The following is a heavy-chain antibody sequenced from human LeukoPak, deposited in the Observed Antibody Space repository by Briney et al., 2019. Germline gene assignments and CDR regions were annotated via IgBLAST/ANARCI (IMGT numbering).Heavy chain of an antibody. V-gene: IGHV4-4*07. Sequence: SETLSLTCSVSGGSIRSYYWSWIRQPAGKKLEWIGRTSSSGNTDYNPSLKSRLTMSVDTSKNQFSLKLNSVTAADTAVYYCAREGRSSTPGYWGQGTLVTVSS. CDR1: GGSIRSYY. CDR3: AREGRSSTPGY. CDR2: TSSSGNT. D-gene: IGHD2-15*01. J-gene: IGHJ4*01.